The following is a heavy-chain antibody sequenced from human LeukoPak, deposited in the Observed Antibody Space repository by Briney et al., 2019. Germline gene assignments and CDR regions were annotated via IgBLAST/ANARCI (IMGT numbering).Heavy chain of an antibody. CDR1: GYTFTSYG. CDR2: ISAYNGNT. Sequence: GASVKVSCKASGYTFTSYGISWVRQAPGQGLEWMGWISAYNGNTNYAQKLQGRVTMTTDTSTSTAYMELRSLRSDDTAVYYCARGLRYLDWLWYFDLWGRGTLVTVSS. D-gene: IGHD3-9*01. J-gene: IGHJ2*01. V-gene: IGHV1-18*01. CDR3: ARGLRYLDWLWYFDL.